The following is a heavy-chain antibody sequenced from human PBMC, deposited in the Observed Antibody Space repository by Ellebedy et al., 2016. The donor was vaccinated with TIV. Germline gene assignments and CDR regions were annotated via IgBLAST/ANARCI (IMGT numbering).Heavy chain of an antibody. CDR1: GYTFTSYD. CDR3: ARETYGYNWNAHWSDP. Sequence: ASVKVSCKASGYTFTSYDINWVRQATGQGLEWMGWMNPNSGNTGYAQKFQGRVTMTRNTSISTAYMELSSLRSEDTAVYYCARETYGYNWNAHWSDPWGQGTLVTVSS. J-gene: IGHJ5*02. V-gene: IGHV1-8*01. CDR2: MNPNSGNT. D-gene: IGHD1-1*01.